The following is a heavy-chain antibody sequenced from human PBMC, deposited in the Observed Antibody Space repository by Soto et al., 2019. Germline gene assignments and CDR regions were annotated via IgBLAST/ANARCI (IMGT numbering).Heavy chain of an antibody. J-gene: IGHJ4*02. CDR3: ASVRGVLLLRELFDY. V-gene: IGHV3-30-3*01. CDR2: ISYDGISK. CDR1: GFTFSSYS. D-gene: IGHD2-15*01. Sequence: PGGSLRLSCAASGFTFSSYSIHWVRQAPCKGLEWVAVISYDGISKYYADSVKGRFTISRDNSKNTLYLQMNSLRAEDTDVYYCASVRGVLLLRELFDYLGQGMLVIVSS.